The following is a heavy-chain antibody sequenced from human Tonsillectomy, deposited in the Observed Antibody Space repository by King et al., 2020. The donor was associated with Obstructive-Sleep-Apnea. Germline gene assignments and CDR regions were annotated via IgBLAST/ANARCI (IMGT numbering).Heavy chain of an antibody. V-gene: IGHV3-30*04. CDR2: TSYDGNNK. CDR1: GFTFSTYA. J-gene: IGHJ6*02. Sequence: VQLVESVGGVVQPGRSLRLSCAASGFTFSTYAMQWVLQAPGKGREWVAVTSYDGNNKYYSDSVKGRFTIIRDNSKNRRFLQMNSLRVEDTAVYYCATQPYYYDSSGYRRNYGMDVWGQGTTVTVSS. D-gene: IGHD3-22*01. CDR3: ATQPYYYDSSGYRRNYGMDV.